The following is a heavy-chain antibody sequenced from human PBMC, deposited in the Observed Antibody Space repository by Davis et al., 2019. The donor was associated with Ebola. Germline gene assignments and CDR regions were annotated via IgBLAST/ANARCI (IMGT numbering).Heavy chain of an antibody. J-gene: IGHJ4*02. Sequence: SETLSLTCTVSGGSISSSSYYWGWIRQPPGKGLEWIGEINHSGSTNYNPSLKSRVTISVDKSKNQFSLKLSSVTAADTAVYYCARENCTNGVCYLPFDYWGQGTLVTVSS. D-gene: IGHD2-8*01. CDR3: ARENCTNGVCYLPFDY. V-gene: IGHV4-39*07. CDR2: INHSGST. CDR1: GGSISSSSYY.